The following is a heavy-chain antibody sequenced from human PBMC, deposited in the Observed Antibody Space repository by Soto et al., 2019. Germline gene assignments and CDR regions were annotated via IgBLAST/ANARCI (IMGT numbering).Heavy chain of an antibody. CDR3: TTDSLFTGQLVRMDN. J-gene: IGHJ4*01. V-gene: IGHV3-15*07. Sequence: PGGSLRLSCAASGFSFSDVWINWVRQAPGKGLEWVGRIKSKIDGGTTDFAAPVKGRFAISRDDSRDMVYMEMYSPKTDDTAVYYCTTDSLFTGQLVRMDNWGHGTLVTVSS. CDR2: IKSKIDGGTT. CDR1: GFSFSDVW. D-gene: IGHD3-9*01.